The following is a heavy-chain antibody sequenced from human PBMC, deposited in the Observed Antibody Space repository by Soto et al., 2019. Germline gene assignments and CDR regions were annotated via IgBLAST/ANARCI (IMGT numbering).Heavy chain of an antibody. CDR3: ARECRIAAALERDAFDI. CDR1: GFTFSSYG. V-gene: IGHV3-33*01. Sequence: GGSLRLSCAASGFTFSSYGMHWVRQAPGKGLEWVAVIWYDGSNKYYADSVKGRFTISRDNSKNTLYLQMNSLRAEDTAVYYCARECRIAAALERDAFDIWGQGTMVTVSS. CDR2: IWYDGSNK. D-gene: IGHD6-13*01. J-gene: IGHJ3*02.